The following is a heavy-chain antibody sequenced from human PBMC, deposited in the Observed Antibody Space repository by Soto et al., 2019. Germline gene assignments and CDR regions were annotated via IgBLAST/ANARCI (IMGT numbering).Heavy chain of an antibody. J-gene: IGHJ4*02. V-gene: IGHV3-30-3*01. D-gene: IGHD5-12*01. CDR3: ARDLTRGIYSGYDF. Sequence: GGSLRLSCAASGFTFSSYAMHWVRQAPGKGLEWVAVISYDGSNKYYADSVKGRFTISRDNSKNTLYLQMNSLRAEDTAVYYCARDLTRGIYSGYDFWGQGTLVTVSS. CDR2: ISYDGSNK. CDR1: GFTFSSYA.